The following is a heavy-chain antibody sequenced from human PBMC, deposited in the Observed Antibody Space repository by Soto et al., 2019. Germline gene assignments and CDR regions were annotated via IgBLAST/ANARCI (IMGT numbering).Heavy chain of an antibody. V-gene: IGHV1-46*01. D-gene: IGHD1-26*01. CDR1: GYTFTSYD. Sequence: QVQLVESGAEVKKPGASVKVSCKASGYTFTSYDMHWVRQAPGQGLEWMGIINPSGGSTSYAQKFQGRVTMTRDTSTSTVYMELSSLRSEDTAVYYCASIVGATTSHDAFDIWGQGTMVTVSS. J-gene: IGHJ3*02. CDR3: ASIVGATTSHDAFDI. CDR2: INPSGGST.